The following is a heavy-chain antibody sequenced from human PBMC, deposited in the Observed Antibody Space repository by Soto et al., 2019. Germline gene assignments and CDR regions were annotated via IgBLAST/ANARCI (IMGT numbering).Heavy chain of an antibody. CDR1: GGSFSGYY. V-gene: IGHV4-34*01. J-gene: IGHJ4*02. CDR3: ARILFDSSGYYCFDY. D-gene: IGHD3-22*01. CDR2: INHSGST. Sequence: PSETLSLTCAVYGGSFSGYYWSWIRQPPGKGLEWIGEINHSGSTNYNPSLKSRVTISVDTSKNQFSLKLSSVTAADTAVYYCARILFDSSGYYCFDYWGQGTLVTVSS.